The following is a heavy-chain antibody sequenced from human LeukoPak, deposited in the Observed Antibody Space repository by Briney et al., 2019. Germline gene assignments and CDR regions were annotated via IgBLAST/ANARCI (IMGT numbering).Heavy chain of an antibody. CDR1: GGSISSGSYY. CDR3: ARTSTWFDP. Sequence: SQTLSLTCTVSGGSISSGSYYWSWIRQPAGEGLEWIGRIYTSGSTNYNPSLKSRVTISVDTSKNQFSLKLSSVTAADTAVYYCARTSTWFDPWGQGTLVTVSS. V-gene: IGHV4-61*02. D-gene: IGHD2/OR15-2a*01. CDR2: IYTSGST. J-gene: IGHJ5*02.